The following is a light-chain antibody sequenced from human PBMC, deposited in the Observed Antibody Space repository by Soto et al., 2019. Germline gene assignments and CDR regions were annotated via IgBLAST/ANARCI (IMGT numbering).Light chain of an antibody. V-gene: IGKV3-20*01. CDR3: QQYGSSPPGT. CDR1: QSVRSER. CDR2: DAS. Sequence: ETVLTQSPDTLSLSPGERATLSCRASQSVRSERLAWYQHKRGQAPRLVIFDASSRATGIPDRFSGSGSGTDFTLTISRLEPEDSAVYYCQQYGSSPPGTFGEGTKVDIK. J-gene: IGKJ1*01.